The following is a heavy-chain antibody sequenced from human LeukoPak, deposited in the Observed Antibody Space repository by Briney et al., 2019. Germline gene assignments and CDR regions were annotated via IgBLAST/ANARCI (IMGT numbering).Heavy chain of an antibody. CDR2: INPNSGGT. D-gene: IGHD4-17*01. Sequence: EASVKVSCKASGYTFTGYYMHWVRQAPGQGLEWMGWINPNSGGTNYAQKFQGRVTMTRDTSISTAYMELSRLRSDDTAVYYCASTLKVTTPFSLRYWGQGTLVTVSS. CDR1: GYTFTGYY. V-gene: IGHV1-2*02. CDR3: ASTLKVTTPFSLRY. J-gene: IGHJ4*02.